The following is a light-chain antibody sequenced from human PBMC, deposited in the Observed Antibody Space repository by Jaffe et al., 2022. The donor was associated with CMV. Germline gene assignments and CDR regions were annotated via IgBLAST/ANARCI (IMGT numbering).Light chain of an antibody. CDR2: RNN. J-gene: IGLJ3*02. V-gene: IGLV1-47*01. Sequence: QSVLTQPPSASGTPGQRVTISCSGSSSNIGDNFVCWYQHVPGTAPKLLMSRNNQRPSGVPDRFSGSKSGTSASLAISGLRSEDEADYYCAAWDDSLSGPVFGGGTKLTVL. CDR1: SSNIGDNF. CDR3: AAWDDSLSGPV.